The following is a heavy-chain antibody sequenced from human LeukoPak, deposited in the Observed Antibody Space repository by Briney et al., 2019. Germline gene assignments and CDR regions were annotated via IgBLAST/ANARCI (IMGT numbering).Heavy chain of an antibody. CDR1: GFTFSTYN. Sequence: TGGSLRLSCAASGFTFSTYNMNWVGQAPGKGLEGVGFIRSKIYGGTPGYAASVKGRFTISRDDSKGVAYLQMNSLKTEDTAVYYCTRDQTPYYWGQGTLVTVSS. CDR2: IRSKIYGGTP. CDR3: TRDQTPYY. V-gene: IGHV3-49*04. J-gene: IGHJ4*02.